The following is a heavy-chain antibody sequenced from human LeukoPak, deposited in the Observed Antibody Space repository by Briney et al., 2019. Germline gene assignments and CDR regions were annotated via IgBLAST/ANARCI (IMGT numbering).Heavy chain of an antibody. CDR1: GGSISSSSYY. D-gene: IGHD6-13*01. CDR2: IYYSGST. J-gene: IGHJ4*02. CDR3: ARALVLHPFDY. Sequence: SETLSLTCTVSGGSISSSSYYWGWIRQPPGKGLEWIGSIYYSGSTYYNPSLKSRVTISVDTSKNQFSLKLSSVTAADTAVYYCARALVLHPFDYWGQGTLVTVSS. V-gene: IGHV4-39*07.